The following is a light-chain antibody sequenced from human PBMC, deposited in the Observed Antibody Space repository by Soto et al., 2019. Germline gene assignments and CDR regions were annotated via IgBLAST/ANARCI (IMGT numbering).Light chain of an antibody. CDR3: QWYQSGLGI. CDR2: GAS. V-gene: IGKV3-15*01. CDR1: QAISSN. J-gene: IGKJ4*01. Sequence: EIVITQSPSTLSLSRAERATLSCRANQAISSNLAWYQQKPGQAPRLLIYGASTRATGIPDRFSGSGSGTEFTVTNRWVECGDVEVCRCQWYQSGLGIVGRGTKVDIK.